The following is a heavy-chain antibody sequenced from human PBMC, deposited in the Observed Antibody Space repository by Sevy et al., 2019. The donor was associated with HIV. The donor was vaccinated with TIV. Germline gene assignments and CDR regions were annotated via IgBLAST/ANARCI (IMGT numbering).Heavy chain of an antibody. CDR1: GYTFTGYY. CDR3: ARDPPTSTHYGMDV. J-gene: IGHJ6*02. CDR2: INPNSGGT. V-gene: IGHV1-2*02. Sequence: ASVNVSCKASGYTFTGYYMHWVRQAPGQGLEWMGWINPNSGGTNYAQKFQGRVTMTRDTSISTAYMELSRLRSDDTAVYYCARDPPTSTHYGMDVWGQGTTVTVSS.